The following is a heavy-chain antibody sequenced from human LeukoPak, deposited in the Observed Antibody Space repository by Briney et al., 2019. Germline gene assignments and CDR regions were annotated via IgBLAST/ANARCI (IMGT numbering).Heavy chain of an antibody. CDR1: GLSLSNARMG. CDR2: IFSNDEK. CDR3: ARIMGWQWPFIDY. V-gene: IGHV2-26*01. J-gene: IGHJ4*02. Sequence: TESGPTLVNPTETLTLTCTVSGLSLSNARMGVSWISQPPGKALEWLAHIFSNDEKSYSTSLKSRLTISKDTSKSQVVLTMTNMDPVDTATYYRARIMGWQWPFIDYWGQGTLAAVSS. D-gene: IGHD6-19*01.